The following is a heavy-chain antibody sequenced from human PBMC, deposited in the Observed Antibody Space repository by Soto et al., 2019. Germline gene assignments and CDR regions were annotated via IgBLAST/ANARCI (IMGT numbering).Heavy chain of an antibody. CDR3: ARGGYSYDFWSGYFSEKAFDI. CDR2: INHSGST. V-gene: IGHV4-34*01. Sequence: SETLSLTCAVYGGSFSGYYWSWIRQPPGKGLEWIGEINHSGSTNYNPSLKSRVTISVDTSMNQFSLKLSSVTAADTAVYYCARGGYSYDFWSGYFSEKAFDIWGQGTMVTVSS. CDR1: GGSFSGYY. D-gene: IGHD3-3*01. J-gene: IGHJ3*02.